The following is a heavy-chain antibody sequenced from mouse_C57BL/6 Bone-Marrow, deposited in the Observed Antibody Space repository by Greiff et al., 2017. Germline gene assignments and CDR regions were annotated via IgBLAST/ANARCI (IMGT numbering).Heavy chain of an antibody. CDR1: GYSITSGYY. V-gene: IGHV3-6*01. J-gene: IGHJ4*01. CDR3: ARWGMDY. Sequence: EVKVEESGPGLVKPSQSLSLTCSVTGYSITSGYYWNWIRQFPGNKLEWMGYISYDGSNNYNPSLKNRISITRDTSKNQFFLKLNSVTTEDTATYYCARWGMDYWGQGTSVTVSS. CDR2: ISYDGSN.